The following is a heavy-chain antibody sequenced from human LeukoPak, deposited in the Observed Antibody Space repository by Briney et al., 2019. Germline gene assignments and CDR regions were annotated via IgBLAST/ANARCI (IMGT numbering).Heavy chain of an antibody. J-gene: IGHJ3*02. D-gene: IGHD3-10*01. CDR2: INHSGST. CDR3: ARALWFGGWFDAFDI. V-gene: IGHV4-34*01. Sequence: SETLSLTCAVYGVSFSGYYWSWIRQPPGKGLEWIGEINHSGSTNYNPSLKIRGTISLDTSKNQFSLKLSSVTAADTAVYYCARALWFGGWFDAFDIWGQGTMVTVSS. CDR1: GVSFSGYY.